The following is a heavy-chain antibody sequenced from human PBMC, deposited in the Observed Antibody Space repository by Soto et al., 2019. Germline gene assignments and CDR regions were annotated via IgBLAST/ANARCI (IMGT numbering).Heavy chain of an antibody. CDR3: ARDNKDGGNSFAFDI. J-gene: IGHJ3*02. D-gene: IGHD2-21*02. CDR2: IYSGGST. CDR1: GFTVSSNY. V-gene: IGHV3-66*01. Sequence: GGSLRLSCAASGFTVSSNYMSWVRQAPGKGLEWVSVIYSGGSTYYADSVKGRFTISRDNSKNTLYLQMNSLRAEDTAVYYCARDNKDGGNSFAFDIWGQGTMVTVSS.